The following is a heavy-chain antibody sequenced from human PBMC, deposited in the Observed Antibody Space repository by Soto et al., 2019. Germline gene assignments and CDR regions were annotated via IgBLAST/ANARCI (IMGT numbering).Heavy chain of an antibody. D-gene: IGHD3-10*01. J-gene: IGHJ6*02. CDR2: ISIGGTPI. Sequence: GGSLRLSCEASGFTFSDYYMSWIRQVPGKGLEWVSYISIGGTPIYYADSVKGRFTISRDNAQNSLYLHMTSLTAEDTALYYCVRGPEELVYYNSIDVWCQGTTVTVSS. CDR3: VRGPEELVYYNSIDV. V-gene: IGHV3-11*01. CDR1: GFTFSDYY.